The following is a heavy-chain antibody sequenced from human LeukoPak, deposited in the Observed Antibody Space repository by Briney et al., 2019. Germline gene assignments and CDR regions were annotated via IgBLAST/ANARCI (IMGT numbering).Heavy chain of an antibody. J-gene: IGHJ1*01. CDR2: ISAYNGNT. V-gene: IGHV1-18*01. CDR1: GYTFTSYG. CDR3: ARGPDLLRLGELSHEMAAEYFQH. Sequence: GASVKVSCKASGYTFTSYGISWVRRAPGQGLEWMGWISAYNGNTNYAQKLQGRVTITTDTSTSTAYMELRSLRSDDTAVYYCARGPDLLRLGELSHEMAAEYFQHWGQGTLVTVSS. D-gene: IGHD3-16*02.